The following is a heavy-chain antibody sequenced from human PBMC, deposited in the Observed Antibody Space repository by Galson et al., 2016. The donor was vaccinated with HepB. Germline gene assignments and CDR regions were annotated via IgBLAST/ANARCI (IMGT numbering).Heavy chain of an antibody. J-gene: IGHJ4*02. D-gene: IGHD2-15*01. CDR1: GLTFSGSA. CDR3: AKDPLLLGVVMSAATS. CDR2: ISSDGRNK. Sequence: SLRLSCAASGLTFSGSAMHCVRQAPGKGLQWGALISSDGRNKNYVDAVQGRCTISRDNSKTTLYLQMNSMRAEDTAVYYCAKDPLLLGVVMSAATSWGQGTLVTVSP. V-gene: IGHV3-30*18.